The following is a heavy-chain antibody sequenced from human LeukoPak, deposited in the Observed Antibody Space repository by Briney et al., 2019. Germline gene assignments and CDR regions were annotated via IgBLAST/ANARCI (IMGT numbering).Heavy chain of an antibody. CDR2: INHSGST. CDR1: GGSFSGYY. D-gene: IGHD6-13*01. CDR3: ARGDSSSNGAFDI. Sequence: SETLSLTCAVYGGSFSGYYWSWIRQPPGKGLEWIGEINHSGSTNYSPSLKSRVTISVDTSKNQFSLKLSSVTAADTAVYYCARGDSSSNGAFDIWGQGTMVTVSS. J-gene: IGHJ3*02. V-gene: IGHV4-34*01.